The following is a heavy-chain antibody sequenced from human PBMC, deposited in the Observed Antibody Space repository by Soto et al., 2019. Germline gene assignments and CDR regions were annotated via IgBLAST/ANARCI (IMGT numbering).Heavy chain of an antibody. Sequence: HPGGSLRLSCAASGFTFSSYGMHWVRQAPGKGLEWVAVISYDGSNKYYADSVKGRFTISRDNSKNTLYLQMNSLRAEDTAVYYCASSTNIVVVPAAIVYYYYGMDVWGQGTTVTVSS. V-gene: IGHV3-30*03. D-gene: IGHD2-2*02. CDR2: ISYDGSNK. CDR1: GFTFSSYG. CDR3: ASSTNIVVVPAAIVYYYYGMDV. J-gene: IGHJ6*02.